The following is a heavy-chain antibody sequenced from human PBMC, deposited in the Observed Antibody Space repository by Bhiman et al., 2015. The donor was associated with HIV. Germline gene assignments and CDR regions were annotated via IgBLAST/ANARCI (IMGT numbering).Heavy chain of an antibody. Sequence: EVQLLESGGGLLQPGGSLRLSCAASGFTFSSYAMNWVRQAPGKGLEWVSSISRSSSYIYYADSIKGRFTISRDNAKNSLYLQMNSLRAEDTAVYYCASGHAIAAAGRDWGQGTLVTVSS. J-gene: IGHJ4*02. CDR3: ASGHAIAAAGRD. D-gene: IGHD6-13*01. V-gene: IGHV3-21*01. CDR2: ISRSSSYI. CDR1: GFTFSSYA.